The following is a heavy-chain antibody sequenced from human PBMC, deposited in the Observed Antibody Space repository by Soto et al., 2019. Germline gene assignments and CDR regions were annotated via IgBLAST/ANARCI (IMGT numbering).Heavy chain of an antibody. V-gene: IGHV2-70*13. Sequence: SGPTLVNPTQTLTLTCTFSGFSLGTIVMSVTWIRQPPGKSLEWLALVDWDDAKYYSTSLRSRLTISKDTSKNQVVLTMANMDAADTATYYCTGVRDDILPGYRVVYYNRMDVWGQGTTVTVCS. CDR2: VDWDDAK. J-gene: IGHJ6*02. D-gene: IGHD3-9*01. CDR3: TGVRDDILPGYRVVYYNRMDV. CDR1: GFSLGTIVMS.